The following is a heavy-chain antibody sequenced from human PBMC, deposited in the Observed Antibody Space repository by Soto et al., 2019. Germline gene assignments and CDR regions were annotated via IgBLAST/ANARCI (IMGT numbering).Heavy chain of an antibody. D-gene: IGHD3-10*01. CDR3: ARGGNSGMRAFDI. V-gene: IGHV3-30-3*01. J-gene: IGHJ3*02. Sequence: QVQLVESGGGVVQPGRSLRLSCAASGFTFSSYAMHWVHQAPGKGLEWVAVISYDGSNKYYADSVKGRFTISRDNSKNTLYLQMNSLRAEDTAVYYCARGGNSGMRAFDIWGQGTMVTVSS. CDR2: ISYDGSNK. CDR1: GFTFSSYA.